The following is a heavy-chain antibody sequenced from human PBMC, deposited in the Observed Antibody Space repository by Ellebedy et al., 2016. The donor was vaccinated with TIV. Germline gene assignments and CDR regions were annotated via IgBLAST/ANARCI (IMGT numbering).Heavy chain of an antibody. D-gene: IGHD6-19*01. V-gene: IGHV3-66*01. CDR1: GFTVSSKY. Sequence: GESLKISXAASGFTVSSKYMSWVRQAPGKGLEWVSVIYSGGSTYYADSVKGRFTISRDNSKNTLYLQMNSLRVEDTAVYYCARDDMRDRSSGFDAFDIWGQGTMVTVSS. CDR3: ARDDMRDRSSGFDAFDI. CDR2: IYSGGST. J-gene: IGHJ3*02.